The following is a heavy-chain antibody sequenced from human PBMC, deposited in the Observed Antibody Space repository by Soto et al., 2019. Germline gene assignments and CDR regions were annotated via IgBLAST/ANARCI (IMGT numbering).Heavy chain of an antibody. J-gene: IGHJ5*02. CDR3: ARGRIAAAGTFENWFDP. D-gene: IGHD6-13*01. CDR2: IYYSGST. CDR1: GGSISSSSYY. Sequence: SETLSLTCTVSGGSISSSSYYWGWIRQPPGKGLEWIGSIYYSGSTYYNPSLKSRVTISVDTSKNQFSLKLSSVTAADTAVYYCARGRIAAAGTFENWFDPWGQGTLVTVSS. V-gene: IGHV4-39*01.